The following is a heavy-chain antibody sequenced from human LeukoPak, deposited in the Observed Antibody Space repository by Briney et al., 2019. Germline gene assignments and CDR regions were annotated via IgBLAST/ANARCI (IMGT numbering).Heavy chain of an antibody. V-gene: IGHV4-39*07. Sequence: PSETLSLTCTVSGVSISSSSYYWGWIRQPPGKGLEWIGSIYYSGSTYYNPSLKSRVTISVDTSKNQFSLNLNSVTAADTAVYYCARGDFWSGYYYYYYMDVWGKGTTVTVSS. D-gene: IGHD3-3*01. J-gene: IGHJ6*03. CDR1: GVSISSSSYY. CDR2: IYYSGST. CDR3: ARGDFWSGYYYYYYMDV.